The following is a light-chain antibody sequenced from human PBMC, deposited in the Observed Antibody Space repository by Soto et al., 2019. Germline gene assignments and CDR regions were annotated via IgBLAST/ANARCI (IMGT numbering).Light chain of an antibody. J-gene: IGKJ2*01. CDR2: GAS. V-gene: IGKV3-20*01. Sequence: EIVLTQSPGTLSLSPGERATLSCRASQSVNSRYLAWYQQKPGQAPRLLIYGASSRATGIPDRFSGSGSGTDLTLTISRLEPEDFAVYYCQQYGSSPYTFGQGTQLEIK. CDR3: QQYGSSPYT. CDR1: QSVNSRY.